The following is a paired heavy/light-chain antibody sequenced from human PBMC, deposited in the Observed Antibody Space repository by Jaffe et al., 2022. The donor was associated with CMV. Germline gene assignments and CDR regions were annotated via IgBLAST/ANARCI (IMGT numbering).Light chain of an antibody. Sequence: EIVLTQSPATLSLSPGERATLSCRASQGVSSSLAWYQQKPGQAPRLLIYNASNRATGIPARFSGSGSGTDFTLTISSLEPEDFAVYYCQQRNNWPLTFGGGTKVEIK. J-gene: IGKJ4*01. CDR2: NAS. CDR3: QQRNNWPLT. V-gene: IGKV3-11*01. CDR1: QGVSSS.
Heavy chain of an antibody. J-gene: IGHJ6*02. CDR2: ISPNSGNT. Sequence: QVQLVQSGAEVRKPGASVKVSCKASGYTFTTYGFSWVRQAPGQGLEWMGWISPNSGNTNYAQKLQGRVTMTTDTSTSTGYMELRSLRSDDTAVYYCGRDDSSGYYAMDVWGQGTTVTVSS. CDR1: GYTFTTYG. D-gene: IGHD3-22*01. CDR3: GRDDSSGYYAMDV. V-gene: IGHV1-18*01.